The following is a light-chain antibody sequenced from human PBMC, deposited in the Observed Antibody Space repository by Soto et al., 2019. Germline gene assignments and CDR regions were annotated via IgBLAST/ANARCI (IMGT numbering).Light chain of an antibody. J-gene: IGLJ1*01. CDR1: SSDVGGYNY. CDR3: CSYAGNFTLV. CDR2: DVN. Sequence: QSALTPARSVSGSPGQSVPISCTGTSSDVGGYNYVSWYQQHPGKAPKLMIYDVNKRPSGVPDRFSGSKSGNTASLTISGLQAEDGADYYCCSYAGNFTLVFGTGTKVTVL. V-gene: IGLV2-11*01.